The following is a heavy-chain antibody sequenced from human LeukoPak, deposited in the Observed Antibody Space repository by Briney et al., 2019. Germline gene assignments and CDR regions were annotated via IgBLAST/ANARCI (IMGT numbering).Heavy chain of an antibody. CDR1: GYSFTSYW. D-gene: IGHD6-19*01. J-gene: IGHJ4*02. CDR3: ARGRSDGYTRGWSLDY. V-gene: IGHV5-51*01. CDR2: IYPGDSDT. Sequence: GESLKISCKGSGYSFTSYWIGWVRQMPGKGLEWMGIIYPGDSDTRYSPSFQGQVTISADKSISTAYLQWSSLKASDTAMYYCARGRSDGYTRGWSLDYWGQGTLVTVSS.